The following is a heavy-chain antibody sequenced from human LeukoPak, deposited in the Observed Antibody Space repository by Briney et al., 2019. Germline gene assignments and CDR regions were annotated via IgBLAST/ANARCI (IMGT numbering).Heavy chain of an antibody. V-gene: IGHV3-7*01. J-gene: IGHJ4*02. CDR1: GFTFSSYW. CDR3: ARDQGTTGWYDFDY. CDR2: IKQDGSEK. Sequence: GGSLRLSCVVSGFTFSSYWMSWVRQAPGKGLEWVANIKQDGSEKYYVDSVKGRFTISRDNAKNSLYLQMSSLRAEDTAVYYCARDQGTTGWYDFDYWGQGTLVTVSS. D-gene: IGHD6-19*01.